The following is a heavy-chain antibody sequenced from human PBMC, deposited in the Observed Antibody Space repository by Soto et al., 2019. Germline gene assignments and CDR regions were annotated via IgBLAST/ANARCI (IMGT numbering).Heavy chain of an antibody. CDR1: GYTFTNFG. V-gene: IGHV1-18*01. D-gene: IGHD3-16*01. CDR3: ARGGTPIDS. J-gene: IGHJ4*02. CDR2: ISAYKGNT. Sequence: QVQLVQSGAEVKKPGASVKVSCKASGYTFTNFGISWVRQAPGQGLEWMGWISAYKGNTNYARNSAGRVTMTTATTTSTAYMGPRSLRSDDPAVYYCARGGTPIDSWGQGTLVTVSS.